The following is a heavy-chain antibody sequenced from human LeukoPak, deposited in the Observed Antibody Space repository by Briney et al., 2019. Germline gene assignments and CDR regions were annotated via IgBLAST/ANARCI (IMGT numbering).Heavy chain of an antibody. J-gene: IGHJ4*02. CDR3: ARDESYSNYAN. CDR2: INPNSGGA. D-gene: IGHD4-11*01. CDR1: GYTFTGYY. Sequence: ASVKVSCKASGYTFTGYYMHWVRQAPGQGLEWMGRINPNSGGANYAQKFQGRVTMTGDTSISTAYMELSRLRSDDTAVYYCARDESYSNYANWGQGTLVTVSS. V-gene: IGHV1-2*06.